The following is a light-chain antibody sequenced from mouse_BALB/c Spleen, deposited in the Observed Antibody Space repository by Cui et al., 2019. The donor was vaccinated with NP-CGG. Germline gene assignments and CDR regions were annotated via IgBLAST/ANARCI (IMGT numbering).Light chain of an antibody. CDR1: TGAVTTSNY. CDR3: ALWYSNHWV. CDR2: GTN. V-gene: IGLV1*01. J-gene: IGLJ1*01. Sequence: QTILTHESPLTTSPGETVTLTCRSSTGAVTTSNYANWVQEKPDHLFTGLIGGTNNRAPGVPARFSGSLIGDKAALTITGAQTDDEAIYFCALWYSNHWVFGGGTKLTVL.